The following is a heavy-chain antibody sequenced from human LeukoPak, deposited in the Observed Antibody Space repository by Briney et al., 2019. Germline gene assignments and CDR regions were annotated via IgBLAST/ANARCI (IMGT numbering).Heavy chain of an antibody. CDR3: ASTNIVVVPATITY. CDR1: GYTFTSYG. J-gene: IGHJ4*02. V-gene: IGHV1-18*01. D-gene: IGHD2-2*01. CDR2: ISAYNGNT. Sequence: EASVKVSCKASGYTFTSYGISWVRQAPGQGLEWMGWISAYNGNTNYAQKLQGRVTMTTDTSTSTAYMELRSLRSEDTAVYYCASTNIVVVPATITYWGQGTQVTVSS.